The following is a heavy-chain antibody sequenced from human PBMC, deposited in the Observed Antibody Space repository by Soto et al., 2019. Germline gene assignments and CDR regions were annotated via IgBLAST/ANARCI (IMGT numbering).Heavy chain of an antibody. Sequence: PSETLSLTCTVSGGSISSSSYYWGWIRQPPGKGLEWIGSIYYSGSTYYKQSLKSRVTISVDTSKNQFSLKLSSVTAADFSVYYCASLLSRSTYYDYVWGSPEAFDIWGQGTMVTVSS. CDR3: ASLLSRSTYYDYVWGSPEAFDI. V-gene: IGHV4-39*01. J-gene: IGHJ3*02. CDR2: IYYSGST. CDR1: GGSISSSSYY. D-gene: IGHD3-16*01.